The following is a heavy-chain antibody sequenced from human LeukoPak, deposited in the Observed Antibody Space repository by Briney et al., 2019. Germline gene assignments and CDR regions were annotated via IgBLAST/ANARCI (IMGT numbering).Heavy chain of an antibody. J-gene: IGHJ4*02. CDR2: LYYSGST. D-gene: IGHD5-12*01. CDR3: ARGRGWLRPFDY. V-gene: IGHV4-30-4*08. Sequence: SQTLCLTCAVSGDSISSGDYYWSWIRQPPGKGLGWIGYLYYSGSTYYNPSLKSRVTISVDTYKNQFSLKLSSVTAADTAVYYCARGRGWLRPFDYWGQGTLVTVSS. CDR1: GDSISSGDYY.